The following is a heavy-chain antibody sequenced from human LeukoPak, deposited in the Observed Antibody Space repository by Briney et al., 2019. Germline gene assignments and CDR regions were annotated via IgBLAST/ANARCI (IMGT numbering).Heavy chain of an antibody. CDR2: ISSSSSYI. J-gene: IGHJ3*02. CDR1: GFTFSSYS. V-gene: IGHV3-21*01. Sequence: PGGSLRLSCAASGFTFSSYSMNWVRQAPGKGLEWVSSISSSSSYIYYADSVKGRFTISRDNAKNSLYLQMNSLRAEDTAVYYCAREDYYDSSGYYSGAFDIWGQGTMVTVSS. CDR3: AREDYYDSSGYYSGAFDI. D-gene: IGHD3-22*01.